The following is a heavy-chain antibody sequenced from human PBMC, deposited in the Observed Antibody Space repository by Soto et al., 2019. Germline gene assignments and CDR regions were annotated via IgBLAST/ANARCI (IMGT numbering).Heavy chain of an antibody. CDR1: GYTFTDYY. D-gene: IGHD6-13*01. V-gene: IGHV1-2*04. Sequence: ASVKVSCKASGYTFTDYYMHWVRQAPGQGLEWLGWINPNSGGTNYAQKFQGWVSMTSDTSISTAYMELSRLRSDDMAIYYCAREYCGSSGYVNYYYHMDVWGKGTTVTVSS. CDR3: AREYCGSSGYVNYYYHMDV. CDR2: INPNSGGT. J-gene: IGHJ6*03.